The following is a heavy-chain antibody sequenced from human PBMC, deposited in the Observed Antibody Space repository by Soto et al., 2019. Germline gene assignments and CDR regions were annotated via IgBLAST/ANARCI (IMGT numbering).Heavy chain of an antibody. CDR3: ARLGGYCSSTGCYGYYALDV. D-gene: IGHD2-2*01. CDR1: GGSISSSRCH. V-gene: IGHV4-39*02. CDR2: FRYNENT. Sequence: PSETLSLTCTVSGGSISSSRCHWGWIRQTPGEGLEWIGTFRYNENTYYNPSLESRVTISVDTSKNHFSLKVTSATVADTAVYYCARLGGYCSSTGCYGYYALDVWGPGTTVTVSS. J-gene: IGHJ6*02.